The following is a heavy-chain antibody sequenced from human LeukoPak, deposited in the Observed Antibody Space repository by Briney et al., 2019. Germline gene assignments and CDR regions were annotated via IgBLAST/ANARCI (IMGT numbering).Heavy chain of an antibody. V-gene: IGHV4-34*01. D-gene: IGHD3-10*01. CDR1: GGSFSGYY. Sequence: NPSETLSLTCAVYGGSFSGYYWSWIRQPPGKGLEWIGEINHSGSTYYNPSLKSRVTISEDTSKNQFYLNLSSVTAADTAVYYCARRYYYNLGSFPFDFWGQGTLVTVSS. J-gene: IGHJ4*02. CDR3: ARRYYYNLGSFPFDF. CDR2: INHSGST.